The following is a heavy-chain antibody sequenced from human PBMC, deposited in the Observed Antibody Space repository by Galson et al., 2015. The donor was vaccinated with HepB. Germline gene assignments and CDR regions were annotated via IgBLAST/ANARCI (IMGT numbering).Heavy chain of an antibody. Sequence: SETLSLTCTVSGGSISSSSYYWSWIRQPPGKGLEWIGYVEYSGSASYNPSLKSRVTISVDASKNQFSLKLNSVTAADTAVYYCAGGPYSTSDFDSWGQGTLVTVSS. CDR3: AGGPYSTSDFDS. V-gene: IGHV4-61*01. J-gene: IGHJ4*02. CDR2: VEYSGSA. CDR1: GGSISSSSYY. D-gene: IGHD6-6*01.